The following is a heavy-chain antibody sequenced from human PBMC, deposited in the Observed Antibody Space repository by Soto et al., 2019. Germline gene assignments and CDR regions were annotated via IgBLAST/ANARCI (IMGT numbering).Heavy chain of an antibody. CDR2: IKSKTGGGST. D-gene: IGHD6-19*01. Sequence: GGSLRLSCAASGFTFSNAWMRWVRQAPGKGLEWVARIKSKTGGGSTDYAGPVICRFTITRYDSTNTLYLQINSMKTEETAGCYCATKVPRSGYGSGWYPYYFDYGGQGTHVPLYS. V-gene: IGHV3-15*01. J-gene: IGHJ4*01. CDR3: ATKVPRSGYGSGWYPYYFDY. CDR1: GFTFSNAW.